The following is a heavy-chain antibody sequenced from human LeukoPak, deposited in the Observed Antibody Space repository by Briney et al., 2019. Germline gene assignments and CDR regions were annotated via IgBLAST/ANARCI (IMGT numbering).Heavy chain of an antibody. D-gene: IGHD3-3*01. Sequence: ASVKVSCKASGYTFTKYGINWVRQAPGQGLEWMGWISAYNGNTSCAQNLQGKVTMTTDTSTSTAYMELRSLRSDDTAVYYCARDLGSGGSSFWSGARGDNAFNIWGQGTMITVSS. CDR3: ARDLGSGGSSFWSGARGDNAFNI. V-gene: IGHV1-18*01. CDR1: GYTFTKYG. CDR2: ISAYNGNT. J-gene: IGHJ3*02.